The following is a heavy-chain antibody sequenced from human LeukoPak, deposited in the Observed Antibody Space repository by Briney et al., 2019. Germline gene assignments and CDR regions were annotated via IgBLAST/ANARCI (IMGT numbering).Heavy chain of an antibody. CDR1: GGTFSSYA. D-gene: IGHD5-12*01. CDR3: ARDEVDIVATTPPGWFDP. Sequence: ASVKGSCKASGGTFSSYAISWMRQAPGQGLEWMGGIIPIFGTANYAQKFQGRVTITADESTSTAYMELSSLRSEDTAVYYCARDEVDIVATTPPGWFDPWGQGTLVTVSS. J-gene: IGHJ5*02. V-gene: IGHV1-69*13. CDR2: IIPIFGTA.